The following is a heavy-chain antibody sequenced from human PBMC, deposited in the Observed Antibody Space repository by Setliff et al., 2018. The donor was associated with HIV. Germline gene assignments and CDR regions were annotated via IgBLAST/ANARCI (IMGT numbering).Heavy chain of an antibody. D-gene: IGHD4-17*01. J-gene: IGHJ4*02. CDR1: GFSLGDFW. V-gene: IGHV3-74*01. Sequence: PGESLKISCAASGFSLGDFWMHWVRQVPGKGLLWVSRMNTDGSTTTYADSVKGRFTISRDSAKNTLLLQMNSLRVEDTAVYFCVRAPPTTVVPFFDYWGQGTPVTVSS. CDR3: VRAPPTTVVPFFDY. CDR2: MNTDGSTT.